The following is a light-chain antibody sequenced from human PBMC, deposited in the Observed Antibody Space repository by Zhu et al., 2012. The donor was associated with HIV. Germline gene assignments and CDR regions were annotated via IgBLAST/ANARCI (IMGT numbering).Light chain of an antibody. V-gene: IGKV1-27*01. J-gene: IGKJ4*01. CDR1: QDITNF. CDR3: QNYNSALGT. Sequence: DIQMTQSPSSLSASVGDRVTITCRANQDITNFLAWYQQKPGKVPKVLIFGASILRSGVPSRFRGSGSGTDFTLTISSLQPEDVATYYCQNYNSALGTFGGGTKVEIK. CDR2: GAS.